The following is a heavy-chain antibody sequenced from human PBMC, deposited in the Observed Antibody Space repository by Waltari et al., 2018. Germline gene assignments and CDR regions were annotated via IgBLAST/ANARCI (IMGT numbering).Heavy chain of an antibody. CDR3: AAVADYFDY. CDR2: ISWNSGSI. Sequence: EVQLVESGGGLVQPGRSLRLSCAASGFTFDDYAMHWVRQAPGKGLGWVSGISWNSGSIGYADSVKGRFTISRVNAKNDLYLQMNRLRAGDTALYYCAAVADYFDYWGQGTLVTVSS. J-gene: IGHJ4*02. D-gene: IGHD6-19*01. V-gene: IGHV3-9*01. CDR1: GFTFDDYA.